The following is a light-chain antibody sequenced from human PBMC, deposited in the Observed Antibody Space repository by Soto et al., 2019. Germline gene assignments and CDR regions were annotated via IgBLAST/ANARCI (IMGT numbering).Light chain of an antibody. CDR3: RSFTTSXTYV. Sequence: QSSLTQPASVSGSPVQSITISCTGTSRDVGGYNSFSWYQQHPGKAPKLMIYEVSHRPSGVSNRFSGSQSANKASLTISGLQAEDAADYYCRSFTTSXTYVVGTGTKVXV. V-gene: IGLV2-14*01. J-gene: IGLJ1*01. CDR2: EVS. CDR1: SRDVGGYNS.